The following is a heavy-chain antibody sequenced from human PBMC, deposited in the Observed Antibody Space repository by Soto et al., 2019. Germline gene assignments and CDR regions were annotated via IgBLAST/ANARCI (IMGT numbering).Heavy chain of an antibody. CDR3: ARQLSHICDS. D-gene: IGHD3-3*02. CDR2: IKPGTSDI. Sequence: GESLKISCKGVGYKFGSAWIGWVRQMPGKGLEWMGIIKPGTSDIRYSPSCRGHVTISADEAVSTAYLQWSSLKASDTAMYCCARQLSHICDSWGQGTLVT. CDR1: GYKFGSAW. V-gene: IGHV5-51*01. J-gene: IGHJ4*02.